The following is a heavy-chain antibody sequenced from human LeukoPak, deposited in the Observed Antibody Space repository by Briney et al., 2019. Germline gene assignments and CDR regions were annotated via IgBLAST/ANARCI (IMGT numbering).Heavy chain of an antibody. CDR3: ASRKLGNDY. D-gene: IGHD7-27*01. CDR1: GYSISSGYY. V-gene: IGHV4-38-2*02. J-gene: IGHJ4*02. CDR2: IYHSGST. Sequence: SETLSLTCTVSGYSISSGYYWGWIRQPPGKGLEWIGSIYHSGSTYYNPSLKSRVTISVDTSKNQFSLKLSSVTAADTAVYYCASRKLGNDYWGQGTLVTVSS.